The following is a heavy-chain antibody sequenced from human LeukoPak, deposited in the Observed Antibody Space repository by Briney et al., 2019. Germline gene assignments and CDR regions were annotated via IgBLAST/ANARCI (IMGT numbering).Heavy chain of an antibody. Sequence: WASVKVSCKASGYTFTSYDMHWVRQAPGQGLEWMGIINPSGGSTSYAQIFQGRVTMTRDTSTSTVYMELSRLRSDDTAVYFCAKIAAAGSFDYWGQGTLVTVSS. CDR1: GYTFTSYD. CDR2: INPSGGST. CDR3: AKIAAAGSFDY. J-gene: IGHJ4*02. V-gene: IGHV1-46*01. D-gene: IGHD6-13*01.